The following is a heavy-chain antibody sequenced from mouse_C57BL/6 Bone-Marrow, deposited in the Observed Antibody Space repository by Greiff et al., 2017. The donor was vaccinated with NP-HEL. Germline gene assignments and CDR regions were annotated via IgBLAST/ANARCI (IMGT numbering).Heavy chain of an antibody. CDR2: INPYNGGT. V-gene: IGHV1-19*01. CDR3: ARDDYYGSSYDFDV. CDR1: GYTFTDYY. Sequence: VQLQQSGPVLVKPGASVKMSCKASGYTFTDYYMNWVKQSHGKSLEWIGVINPYNGGTSYNQKFKGKATLTVDKSSSTAYMELNSLTSEDSAVYYCARDDYYGSSYDFDVWGTGTTVTVSS. J-gene: IGHJ1*03. D-gene: IGHD1-1*01.